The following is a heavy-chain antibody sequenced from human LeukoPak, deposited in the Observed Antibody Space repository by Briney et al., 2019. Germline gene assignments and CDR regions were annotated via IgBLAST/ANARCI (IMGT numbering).Heavy chain of an antibody. J-gene: IGHJ4*02. CDR2: IYYGGNT. CDR3: ATGGAYCGGDCYNFDY. D-gene: IGHD2-21*02. CDR1: GGSMSTLSYY. V-gene: IGHV4-39*07. Sequence: SETLSLTCTVSGGSMSTLSYYWTWIRQPPGKGLEWIGTIYYGGNTHNNPSLQSRVTISLDTSKNQFSLKLSSVTAADTAVYYCATGGAYCGGDCYNFDYWGQGILVTVSS.